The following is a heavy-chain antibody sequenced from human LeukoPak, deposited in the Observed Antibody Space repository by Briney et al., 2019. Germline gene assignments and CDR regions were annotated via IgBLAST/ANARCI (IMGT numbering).Heavy chain of an antibody. V-gene: IGHV4-59*01. J-gene: IGHJ6*03. CDR2: IYYSVST. D-gene: IGHD6-13*01. CDR3: AEVESSSWGLNYYYYYMDV. Sequence: PSETLSLTCTVSGGAICSYYWSWIRQPPGKGLEWIGDIYYSVSTNYNPSLTSRVTISVDTSKNQFSLKLSSVTAADTAVYYCAEVESSSWGLNYYYYYMDVWGKGTTVTVSS. CDR1: GGAICSYY.